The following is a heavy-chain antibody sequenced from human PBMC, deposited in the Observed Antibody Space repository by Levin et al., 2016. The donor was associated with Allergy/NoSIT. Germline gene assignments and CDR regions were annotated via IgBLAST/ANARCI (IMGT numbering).Heavy chain of an antibody. D-gene: IGHD1-26*01. CDR1: GFTFSTYG. J-gene: IGHJ4*02. V-gene: IGHV3-7*01. CDR2: TKQDASEK. Sequence: GESLRLSCVASGFTFSTYGMSWVRQAPGKGLEWVATTKQDASEKYYVDSVKGRFSISRDNAKNSLYLQMNSLRAEDTAVYYCARGSVGASYWGQGTLVTVSS. CDR3: ARGSVGASY.